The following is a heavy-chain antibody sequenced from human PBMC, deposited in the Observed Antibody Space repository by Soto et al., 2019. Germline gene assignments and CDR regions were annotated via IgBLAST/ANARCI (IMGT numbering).Heavy chain of an antibody. CDR1: GYTFTGYY. CDR2: INPSGGST. J-gene: IGHJ4*02. Sequence: GASVKVSCKASGYTFTGYYMHWVRQAPGQGLEWMGIINPSGGSTSYAQKFQGRVTMTRDTSTSTVYMELSSLRSEDTAVYYCARGGIAAAADPSTPRFDYWGQGTLVTVSS. V-gene: IGHV1-46*03. D-gene: IGHD6-13*01. CDR3: ARGGIAAAADPSTPRFDY.